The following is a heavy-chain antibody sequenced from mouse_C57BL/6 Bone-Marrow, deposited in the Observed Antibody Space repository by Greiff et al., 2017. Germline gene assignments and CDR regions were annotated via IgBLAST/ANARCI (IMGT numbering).Heavy chain of an antibody. J-gene: IGHJ2*01. V-gene: IGHV5-9-1*02. CDR2: ISSGGDYI. CDR1: GFTFSSYA. CDR3: TRDSPYYYGSSYYFDY. Sequence: EVHLVESGEGLLKPGGSLKLSCAASGFTFSSYAMSWVRQTPEKRLEWVAYISSGGDYIYYADTVKGRFTISRDNARNTLYLQMSSLKSEDTAMYYCTRDSPYYYGSSYYFDYWGQGTTLTVSS. D-gene: IGHD1-1*01.